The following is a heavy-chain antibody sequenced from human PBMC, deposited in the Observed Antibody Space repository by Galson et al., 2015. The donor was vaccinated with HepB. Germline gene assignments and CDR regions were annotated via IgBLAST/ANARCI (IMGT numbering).Heavy chain of an antibody. CDR1: GYSFTSYW. J-gene: IGHJ5*02. D-gene: IGHD3-3*01. Sequence: QSGAEVKKPGESLRISCKGSGYSFTSYWISWGRQMPGKGLEWMGRTDPSDSYTNYRPSFQGHVTISADKSISTAYLQRSSLKASDTAMYYCARHIRVVTTNWFDPWGQGTLITVSS. V-gene: IGHV5-10-1*01. CDR2: TDPSDSYT. CDR3: ARHIRVVTTNWFDP.